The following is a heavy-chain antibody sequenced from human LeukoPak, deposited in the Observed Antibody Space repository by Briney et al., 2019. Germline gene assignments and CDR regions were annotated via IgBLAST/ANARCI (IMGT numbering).Heavy chain of an antibody. Sequence: SHTLSLTCTVSGGSISSGGYYWSWIRQHPGKGLEWIGYIYYSGSTYYNPSLKSRVTISVDTSKNQFSLKLSSVTAADTAVYYCAREAGASGLGMDVWGKGTTVTVSS. V-gene: IGHV4-31*03. CDR1: GGSISSGGYY. D-gene: IGHD1-14*01. CDR3: AREAGASGLGMDV. CDR2: IYYSGST. J-gene: IGHJ6*04.